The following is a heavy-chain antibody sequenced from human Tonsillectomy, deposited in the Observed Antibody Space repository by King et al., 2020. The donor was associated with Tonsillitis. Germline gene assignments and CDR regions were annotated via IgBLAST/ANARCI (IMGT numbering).Heavy chain of an antibody. Sequence: VQLVESGGGLVQPGGSLRFSCAASGFTFSNFAMSWVRQAPGKGLEWVSAISGGGGSTYYADSVKGRFTISRDNSKNTLYLQMNSLRAEDTAVYYCAKDLGITIAYYSGMDVWGQATPVTVSS. V-gene: IGHV3-23*04. CDR2: ISGGGGST. CDR1: GFTFSNFA. CDR3: AKDLGITIAYYSGMDV. D-gene: IGHD3-10*01. J-gene: IGHJ6*02.